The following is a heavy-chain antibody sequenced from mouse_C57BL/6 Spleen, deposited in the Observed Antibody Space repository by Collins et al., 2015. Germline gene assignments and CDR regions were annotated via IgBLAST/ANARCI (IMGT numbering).Heavy chain of an antibody. CDR3: AGGAQATGGRYYFDY. D-gene: IGHD3-2*02. Sequence: DVQLQESGPGLVKPSQSLSLTCSVTGYSITSGYYWNWIRQFPGNKLEWMGYISYDGSNNYNPSLKNRISITRDTSKNQFFLKLNSVTTEDTATYYCAGGAQATGGRYYFDYWGQGTTLTVSS. CDR1: GYSITSGYY. V-gene: IGHV3-6*01. CDR2: ISYDGSN. J-gene: IGHJ2*01.